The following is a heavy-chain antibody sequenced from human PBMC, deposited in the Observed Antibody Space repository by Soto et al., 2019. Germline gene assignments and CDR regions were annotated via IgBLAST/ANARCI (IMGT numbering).Heavy chain of an antibody. Sequence: ASVKVSCKASGYTFTGYSMHWVRQAPGQGLEWMGWINPNSGGTNYAQKFQGWVTMTRDTSISTAYMELSRLRSEDTAVYYCARAGYYDILTGYYKPSYYFDYWGQGTLVTVSS. J-gene: IGHJ4*02. CDR1: GYTFTGYS. V-gene: IGHV1-2*04. CDR2: INPNSGGT. D-gene: IGHD3-9*01. CDR3: ARAGYYDILTGYYKPSYYFDY.